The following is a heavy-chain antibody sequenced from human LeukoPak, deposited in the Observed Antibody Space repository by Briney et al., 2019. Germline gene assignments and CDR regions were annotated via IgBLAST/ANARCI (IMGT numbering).Heavy chain of an antibody. J-gene: IGHJ4*02. CDR1: GFTFSGYW. Sequence: GGSLRLSCAASGFTFSGYWMSWVRQAPGKGLEWVANIKQDGSEKYYVDSVKGRFTISRDNAKNSPYLQMNSLRAEDTAVYYCARDSRATSGWKTFDYWGQGTLVTVSS. CDR2: IKQDGSEK. V-gene: IGHV3-7*01. CDR3: ARDSRATSGWKTFDY. D-gene: IGHD6-19*01.